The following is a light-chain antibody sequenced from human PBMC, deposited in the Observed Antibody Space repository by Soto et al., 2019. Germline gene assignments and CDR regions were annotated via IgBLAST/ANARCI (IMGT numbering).Light chain of an antibody. Sequence: QAVVTQEPSLTVSPGGTVTLTCGSSTGPVTNGHFPYWFQQKPGQAPRPLIYDTDNKHSWTPARFSASLLGDKAALTLSGELPEDEADYYCLLSYTGRLYVFGSGTKLIVL. CDR2: DTD. J-gene: IGLJ1*01. CDR3: LLSYTGRLYV. CDR1: TGPVTNGHF. V-gene: IGLV7-46*01.